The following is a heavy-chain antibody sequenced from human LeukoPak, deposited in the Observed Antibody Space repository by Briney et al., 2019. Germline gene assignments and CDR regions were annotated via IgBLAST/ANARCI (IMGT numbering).Heavy chain of an antibody. D-gene: IGHD3/OR15-3a*01. CDR2: IIPLFNRP. CDR1: GGTFNSHA. Sequence: SVKVSCKASGGTFNSHAINWVRQAPGHGLEWMGAIIPLFNRPNYAEKFQGRLTITADEASSTAYMEMSRLRSDDTAVYYRAREGTGSNWWRAFDIWGQGTMVTVSS. CDR3: AREGTGSNWWRAFDI. V-gene: IGHV1-69*13. J-gene: IGHJ3*02.